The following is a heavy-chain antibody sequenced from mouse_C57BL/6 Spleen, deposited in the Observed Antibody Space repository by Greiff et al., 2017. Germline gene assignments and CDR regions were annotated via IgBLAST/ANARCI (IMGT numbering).Heavy chain of an antibody. CDR1: GFTFSDYG. CDR3: ARPTIVTRGGFAY. J-gene: IGHJ3*01. D-gene: IGHD2-5*01. V-gene: IGHV5-17*01. Sequence: EVKLMESGGGLVKPGGSLKLSCAASGFTFSDYGMHWVRQAPEKGLEWVAYISSGSSTIYYADTVKGRFTISRDTAKNTLFLQMTSLRSEDTAMYYCARPTIVTRGGFAYWGQGTLVTVSA. CDR2: ISSGSSTI.